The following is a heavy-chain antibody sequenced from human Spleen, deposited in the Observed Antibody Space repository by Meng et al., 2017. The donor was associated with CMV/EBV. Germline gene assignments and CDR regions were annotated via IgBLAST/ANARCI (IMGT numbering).Heavy chain of an antibody. J-gene: IGHJ4*02. CDR1: GFIVSSKY. CDR3: AILTSSYYFDY. Sequence: GGSLRLSCAASGFIVSSKYMSWVRQAPGKGLEWVSVIYNDGGTYYADSVKGRFAIPRDNSKNTLYLQMSSLRAEDTAVYYCAILTSSYYFDYWGQGTLVTVSS. D-gene: IGHD2-2*01. CDR2: IYNDGGT. V-gene: IGHV3-53*01.